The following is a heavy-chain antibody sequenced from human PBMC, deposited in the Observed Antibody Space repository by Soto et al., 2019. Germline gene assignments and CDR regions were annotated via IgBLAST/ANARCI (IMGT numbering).Heavy chain of an antibody. CDR2: IYYSGST. J-gene: IGHJ4*02. D-gene: IGHD3-10*01. CDR1: GGSISSYY. Sequence: PSETLSLTCTVSGGSISSYYWSWIRQPPGKGLEWIGYIYYSGSTNYNPSLKSRVTISVDTSKNQFSLKLSSVTAADTAVYYCASSEGLFGEFDYWGQGTLVTVSS. CDR3: ASSEGLFGEFDY. V-gene: IGHV4-59*01.